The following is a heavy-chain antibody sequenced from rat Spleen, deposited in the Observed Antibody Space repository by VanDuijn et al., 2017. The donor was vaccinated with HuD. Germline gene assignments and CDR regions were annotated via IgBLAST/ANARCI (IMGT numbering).Heavy chain of an antibody. CDR2: ITHTFDNT. CDR1: GFTFNNYW. Sequence: EVQLVESGGGLVQPGRSLKLSCVASGFTFNNYWMTWIRQAPGKGLEWVASITHTFDNTYYPDSVKGRFTISRDNAKSTLYLQMNSLRSEDTATYYCTRENYYLDYWGQGVMVTVSS. V-gene: IGHV5-31*01. J-gene: IGHJ2*01. CDR3: TRENYYLDY.